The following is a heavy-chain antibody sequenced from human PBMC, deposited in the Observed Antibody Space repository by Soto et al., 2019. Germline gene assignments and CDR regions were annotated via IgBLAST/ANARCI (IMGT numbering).Heavy chain of an antibody. V-gene: IGHV1-3*01. J-gene: IGHJ4*02. CDR3: LSAATRGGIDY. CDR2: INVGNGDT. CDR1: GYTFSSYA. Sequence: QVQLVQSGAEVKKPGASVKVSCKASGYTFSSYAMHWVRQAPGQRLEWMGWINVGNGDTKYSQKFQGRVTITADESTSTAYMELSSLRSEDTAVYYCLSAATRGGIDYWGQGTLVTVSS. D-gene: IGHD6-25*01.